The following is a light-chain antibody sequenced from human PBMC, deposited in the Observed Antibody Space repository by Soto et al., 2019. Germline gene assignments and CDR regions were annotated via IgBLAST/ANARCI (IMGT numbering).Light chain of an antibody. CDR2: DVS. Sequence: DIQLTQSPSTLSASVGDSVTITCRASQNISTSLAWYQHKPGKAPKLLMFDVSTLESGVPSRFSGSGSGTECTLTISSLHSDDFATYYCQQYDYSRTFGQGTQVDIK. CDR3: QQYDYSRT. CDR1: QNISTS. V-gene: IGKV1-5*01. J-gene: IGKJ1*01.